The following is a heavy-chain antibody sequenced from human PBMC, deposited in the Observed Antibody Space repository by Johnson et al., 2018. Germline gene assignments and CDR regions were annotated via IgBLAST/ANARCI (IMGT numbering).Heavy chain of an antibody. CDR2: IKQDGSEK. D-gene: IGHD5-18*01. CDR3: TTGLEIQLWLRNIFDI. V-gene: IGHV3-7*03. J-gene: IGHJ3*02. Sequence: VRLVQSGGGLVQPGGSLRLCCAASGFTFSSYWMSWVRQAPGKGLEWVANIKQDGSEKYDVDAVKGRFTISRDNAKNSLYLQMNGLKIEDTAVYYCTTGLEIQLWLRNIFDIWGQGTMVTVSA. CDR1: GFTFSSYW.